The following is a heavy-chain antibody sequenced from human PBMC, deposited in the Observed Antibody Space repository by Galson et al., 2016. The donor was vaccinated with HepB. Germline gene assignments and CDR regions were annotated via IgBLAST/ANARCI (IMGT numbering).Heavy chain of an antibody. CDR1: GFTFSDSY. CDR3: AREADT. D-gene: IGHD6-25*01. V-gene: IGHV3-11*01. Sequence: SLRLSCAASGFTFSDSYMIWVRQAPGKGLEWVSHISRSGSTIYYADSVKGRFTVSRDNAKNSLYLQMNSLRVEDTAVYYCAREADTWGQGTLVTVSS. J-gene: IGHJ4*02. CDR2: ISRSGSTI.